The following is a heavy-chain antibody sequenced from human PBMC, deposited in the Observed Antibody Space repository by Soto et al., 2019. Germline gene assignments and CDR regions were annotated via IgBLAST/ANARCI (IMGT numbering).Heavy chain of an antibody. J-gene: IGHJ4*02. Sequence: SVKVSCKASGGTFSSYTISWVRQAPGQGLEWMGRIIPILGIANYAQKFQGRVTITADKSTSTAYMELSSLRSKDTAVYYCARDRSGSYSNDYWGQGTLVTVSS. CDR3: ARDRSGSYSNDY. D-gene: IGHD1-26*01. V-gene: IGHV1-69*04. CDR2: IIPILGIA. CDR1: GGTFSSYT.